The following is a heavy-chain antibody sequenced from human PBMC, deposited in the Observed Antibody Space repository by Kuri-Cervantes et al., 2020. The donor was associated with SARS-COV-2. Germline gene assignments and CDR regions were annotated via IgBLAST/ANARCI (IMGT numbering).Heavy chain of an antibody. V-gene: IGHV1-69*06. CDR2: IIPIFGTA. Sequence: SVKVSCKASGGTFSSYAISWVRQAPGQGLEWRGGIIPIFGTANYAQKFQGRVTITADKSTSTAYMELSSLRSEDTAVYYCARDLQRGTFDIWGQGTMVTVSS. CDR1: GGTFSSYA. D-gene: IGHD1-14*01. J-gene: IGHJ3*02. CDR3: ARDLQRGTFDI.